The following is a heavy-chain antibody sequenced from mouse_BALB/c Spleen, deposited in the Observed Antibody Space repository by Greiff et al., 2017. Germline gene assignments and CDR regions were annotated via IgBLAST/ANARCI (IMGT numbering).Heavy chain of an antibody. J-gene: IGHJ4*01. CDR2: IDPENGNT. D-gene: IGHD5-1*01. V-gene: IGHV14-1*02. Sequence: VQLQQSGAELVRPGALVKLSCKASGFNIKDYYMHWVKQRPEQGLEWIGWIDPENGNTIYDPKFQGKASITADTSSNTAYLQLSSLTSEDTAVYYCARSGVPYYYAMDYWGQGTSVTVSS. CDR1: GFNIKDYY. CDR3: ARSGVPYYYAMDY.